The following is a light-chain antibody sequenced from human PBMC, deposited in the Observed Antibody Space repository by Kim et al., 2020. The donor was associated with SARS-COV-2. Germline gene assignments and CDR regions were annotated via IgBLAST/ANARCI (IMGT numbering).Light chain of an antibody. CDR1: QSISSW. Sequence: DIQMTQSPSTLSASVGDSVTISCRASQSISSWLAWYQQKPGKAPKLLIYKASSLESGVPSRFSGSGSGTEFTLTISSLQPDDFATYYCQQYKSYSRTFGQGTKVDI. V-gene: IGKV1-5*03. J-gene: IGKJ1*01. CDR2: KAS. CDR3: QQYKSYSRT.